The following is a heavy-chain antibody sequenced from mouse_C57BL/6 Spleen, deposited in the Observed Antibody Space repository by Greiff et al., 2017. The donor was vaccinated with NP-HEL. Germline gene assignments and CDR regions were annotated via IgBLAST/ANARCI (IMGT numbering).Heavy chain of an antibody. D-gene: IGHD1-1*01. Sequence: EVKLVESGGDLVKPGGSLKLSCAASGFTFSSYGMSWVRQTPDKRLEWVATISSGGSYTYYPDSVKGRFTISRDNAKNTLYLQMSSLKSEDTAMYSCARHDPTGPRYAMDYWGQGTSVTVSS. CDR3: ARHDPTGPRYAMDY. CDR1: GFTFSSYG. V-gene: IGHV5-6*01. CDR2: ISSGGSYT. J-gene: IGHJ4*01.